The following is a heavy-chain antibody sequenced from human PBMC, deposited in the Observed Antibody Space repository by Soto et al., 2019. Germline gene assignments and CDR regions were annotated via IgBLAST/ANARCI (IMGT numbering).Heavy chain of an antibody. D-gene: IGHD4-17*01. J-gene: IGHJ4*02. CDR1: GYNFSDFG. V-gene: IGHV1-18*04. CDR2: ISGKNGNT. Sequence: ASGQVSFKASGYNFSDFGITWLRQAPGQGLEWMGWISGKNGNTNYAQKVQGRGTLTADTSTRTAYMEMRALTSDDTGIYYCARSDYYEDTGTFENWGQGTPVTVSS. CDR3: ARSDYYEDTGTFEN.